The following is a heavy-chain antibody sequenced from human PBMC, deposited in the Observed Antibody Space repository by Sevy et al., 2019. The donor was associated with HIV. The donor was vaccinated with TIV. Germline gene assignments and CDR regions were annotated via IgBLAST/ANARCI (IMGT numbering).Heavy chain of an antibody. CDR1: GGTFSSYA. CDR3: ARTPATDPSYCSGGSCLPFGWFDP. Sequence: ASVKVSCKASGGTFSSYAISWVRQAPGQGLEWMGGIIPIFGTANYAQKFQGRVTITADESTSTAYMELSSLRSEDTAVYYCARTPATDPSYCSGGSCLPFGWFDPWGQGTLVTVSS. V-gene: IGHV1-69*13. D-gene: IGHD2-15*01. J-gene: IGHJ5*02. CDR2: IIPIFGTA.